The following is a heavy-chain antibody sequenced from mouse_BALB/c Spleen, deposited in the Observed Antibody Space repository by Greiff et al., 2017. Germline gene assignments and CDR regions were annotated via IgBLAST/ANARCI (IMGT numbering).Heavy chain of an antibody. V-gene: IGHV14-1*02. D-gene: IGHD3-1*01. Sequence: EVHLVESGAELVRPGALVKLSCKASGFNIKDYYMHWVKQRPEQGLEWIGWIDPENGNTIYDPKFQGKASITADTSSNTAYLQLSSLTSEDTAVYYCARGGLLAYWGQGTLVTVSA. J-gene: IGHJ3*01. CDR3: ARGGLLAY. CDR1: GFNIKDYY. CDR2: IDPENGNT.